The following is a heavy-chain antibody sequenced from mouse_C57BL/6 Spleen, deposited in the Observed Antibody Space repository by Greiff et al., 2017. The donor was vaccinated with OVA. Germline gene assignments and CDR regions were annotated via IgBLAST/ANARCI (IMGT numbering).Heavy chain of an antibody. V-gene: IGHV1-52*01. Sequence: QVQLQQPGAELVRPGSSVKLSCKASGYTFTSYWMHWVKQRPIQGLKWIGNIDPSDSETHYNQKFKDKATLTVDKSSSTAYMQLSSLTSEDSAVYYCARGGTTAHFDYWGQGTTLTVSS. J-gene: IGHJ2*01. CDR2: IDPSDSET. CDR1: GYTFTSYW. D-gene: IGHD1-2*01. CDR3: ARGGTTAHFDY.